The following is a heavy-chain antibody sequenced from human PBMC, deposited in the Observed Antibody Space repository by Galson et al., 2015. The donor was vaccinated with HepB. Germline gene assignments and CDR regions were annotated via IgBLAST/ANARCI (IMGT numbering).Heavy chain of an antibody. V-gene: IGHV3-48*02. CDR2: ISRSSSAI. D-gene: IGHD1-1*01. CDR3: ARAGSECGGIYDVFDI. CDR1: GFTFDSYS. Sequence: SLRLSCAASGFTFDSYSMDWVRQAPGKGLEWVSYISRSSSAIYYADSVKGRFTISRDNAKNSLYLQMNSLRDEDTAVYYCARAGSECGGIYDVFDIWGQGTKVTVSS. J-gene: IGHJ3*02.